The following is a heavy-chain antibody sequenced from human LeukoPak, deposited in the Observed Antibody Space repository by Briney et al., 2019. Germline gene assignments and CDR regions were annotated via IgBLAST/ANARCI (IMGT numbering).Heavy chain of an antibody. J-gene: IGHJ4*02. CDR1: GFTFSSYW. CDR2: INIDGGST. Sequence: GGSLRLSCAASGFTFSSYWMHWVRQAPGKGLVWVSLINIDGGSTTYADSVKGRFTISRDNAKNTLYLQMNSLRAEDTAVYYCARTSYDSSDYYDHWGQGTLVTVSS. D-gene: IGHD3-22*01. V-gene: IGHV3-74*01. CDR3: ARTSYDSSDYYDH.